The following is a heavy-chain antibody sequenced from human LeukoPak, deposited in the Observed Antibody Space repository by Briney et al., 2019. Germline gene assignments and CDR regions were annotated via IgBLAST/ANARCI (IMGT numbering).Heavy chain of an antibody. D-gene: IGHD6-19*01. V-gene: IGHV4-59*01. CDR3: ARIAVADYYYYGMDV. CDR1: GGSISSYY. CDR2: IYYSGST. Sequence: SETLSLTCTVSGGSISSYYWSWIRQPPGKGLEWIGYIYYSGSTNYNPSLKSRATISVDTSKNQFSLKLSSVTAADTAVYYCARIAVADYYYYGMDVWGQGTTVTVSS. J-gene: IGHJ6*02.